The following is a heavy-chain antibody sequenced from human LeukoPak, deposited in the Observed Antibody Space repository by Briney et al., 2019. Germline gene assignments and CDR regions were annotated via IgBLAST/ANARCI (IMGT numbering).Heavy chain of an antibody. CDR1: GASISNPDYY. Sequence: PSETLSLTCTVSGASISNPDYYWGWIRQPPGKGLEWIGSVDYSGGTYYNPSLNGRVTIAVDTSSDQVSLNLNSVTAADTAVYYCARRSKKGPYSYITNDYWGQGTLVTVSS. J-gene: IGHJ4*02. CDR3: ARRSKKGPYSYITNDY. D-gene: IGHD5-18*01. V-gene: IGHV4-39*01. CDR2: VDYSGGT.